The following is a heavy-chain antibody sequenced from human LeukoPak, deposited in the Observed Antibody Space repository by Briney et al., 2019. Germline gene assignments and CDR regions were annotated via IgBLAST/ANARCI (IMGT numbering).Heavy chain of an antibody. CDR2: ITSDGYST. D-gene: IGHD3-22*01. Sequence: GGSLRLSCAASGFIFSTSAMHWVRRAPGRGLEYVSAITSDGYSTYYANSVKAKFTISRDNSKKMLYLQMGSLRPEDMAVYYDARAYYYDTSGYQGYYLDYWGQGTLVTVSS. J-gene: IGHJ4*02. V-gene: IGHV3-64*01. CDR3: ARAYYYDTSGYQGYYLDY. CDR1: GFIFSTSA.